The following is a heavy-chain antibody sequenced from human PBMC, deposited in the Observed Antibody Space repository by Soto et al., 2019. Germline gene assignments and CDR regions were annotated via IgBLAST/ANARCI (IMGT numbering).Heavy chain of an antibody. CDR3: AGGNALDV. CDR2: IHQDGNEK. CDR1: RFTFSTYW. J-gene: IGHJ6*02. Sequence: GGSLRLSCAASRFTFSTYWMTWVRLTPGKGLEWVANIHQDGNEKYYMDSVKGRFTISRDNAKNSLYLQMTSLRAEDTAVYYCAGGNALDVWGQGTTVTVSS. V-gene: IGHV3-7*01.